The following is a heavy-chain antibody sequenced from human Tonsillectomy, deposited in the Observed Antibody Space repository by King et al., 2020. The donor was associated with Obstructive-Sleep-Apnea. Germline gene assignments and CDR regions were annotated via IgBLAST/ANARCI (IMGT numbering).Heavy chain of an antibody. CDR1: GGSFSGYY. CDR2: INHSGST. Sequence: VQLQQWGAGLLKPSETLSLTCAVYGGSFSGYYWSWIRQPPGKGLEWIGEINHSGSTNYKPSPKSRGTISVDTSRNQVSLKLSSVTAADTAVYYCARGAGDTSSWYWFDPWGRGTLFTVSS. CDR3: ARGAGDTSSWYWFDP. J-gene: IGHJ5*02. D-gene: IGHD6-13*01. V-gene: IGHV4-34*01.